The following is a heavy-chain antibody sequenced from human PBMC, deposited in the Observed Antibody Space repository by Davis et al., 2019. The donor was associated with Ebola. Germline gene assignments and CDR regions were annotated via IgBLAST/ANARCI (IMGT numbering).Heavy chain of an antibody. V-gene: IGHV1-2*04. J-gene: IGHJ6*03. CDR1: GYNFIDYF. Sequence: AASVNVSCQASGYNFIDYFIHWVRQAPGQGLEWMGWINPKSGGTKYQDWVTLTRDTSITTAYVELGGLTSDDAAFYYCARALSPTSDYYMDVWGKGTAVTVSS. CDR2: INPKSGGT. D-gene: IGHD2/OR15-2a*01. CDR3: ARALSPTSDYYMDV.